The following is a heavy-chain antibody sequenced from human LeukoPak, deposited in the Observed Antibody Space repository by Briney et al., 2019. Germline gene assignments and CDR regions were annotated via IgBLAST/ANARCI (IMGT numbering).Heavy chain of an antibody. V-gene: IGHV3-48*02. CDR1: GFTFSSYS. CDR3: GREGGSYSSSWEDY. D-gene: IGHD6-13*01. Sequence: PGGSLRLSCAASGFTFSSYSMNWVRQAPGKGLEWVSYISSSSSTIYYADSVKGRFTISRDNAKNSLYLQMNSLRDEDTAVYYCGREGGSYSSSWEDYWGQGTLVTVSS. CDR2: ISSSSSTI. J-gene: IGHJ4*02.